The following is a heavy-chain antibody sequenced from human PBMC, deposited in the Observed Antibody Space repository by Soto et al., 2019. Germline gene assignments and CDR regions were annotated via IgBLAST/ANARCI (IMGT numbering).Heavy chain of an antibody. V-gene: IGHV1-69*13. D-gene: IGHD4-17*01. J-gene: IGHJ4*02. Sequence: SVKVSCTTSGGAFGRYSVSWVRQAPGQGLEWIGGVIPVFNTSNYSLKFQGRVAIFADVSTSTVFMELRSLRSEDTALYYCARGDEMTAVTIFEYWGQGTLVTVSS. CDR3: ARGDEMTAVTIFEY. CDR2: VIPVFNTS. CDR1: GGAFGRYS.